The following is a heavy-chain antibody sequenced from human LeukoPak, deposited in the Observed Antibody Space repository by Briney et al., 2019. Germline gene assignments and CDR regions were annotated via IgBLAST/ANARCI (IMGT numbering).Heavy chain of an antibody. D-gene: IGHD6-19*01. Sequence: PSETLSLTCTVSGGSISSYYWSWIRQPPGKGLEWIGYIYYSGSTNYNPSLKSRVTISVDTSKNQFSLKLSSVTAADTAVYYCARGSRYSSGWYPGRDLNWFDPWGQGTLVTVSS. CDR2: IYYSGST. CDR1: GGSISSYY. V-gene: IGHV4-59*01. J-gene: IGHJ5*02. CDR3: ARGSRYSSGWYPGRDLNWFDP.